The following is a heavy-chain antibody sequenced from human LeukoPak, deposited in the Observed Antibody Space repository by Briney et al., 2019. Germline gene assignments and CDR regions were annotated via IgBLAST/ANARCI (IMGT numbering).Heavy chain of an antibody. V-gene: IGHV4-4*09. CDR1: GGSMSRYY. D-gene: IGHD6-6*01. Sequence: SETLSLTCSVSGGSMSRYYWSWIRQPPGKGLEWIGYIYDNSGYNPTNYNPSLKSRVTISLDASNNQFSLKLTSLTAADTAVYFCARLISPRTAFDYWGQGTLATVSS. CDR3: ARLISPRTAFDY. CDR2: IYDNSGYNPT. J-gene: IGHJ4*02.